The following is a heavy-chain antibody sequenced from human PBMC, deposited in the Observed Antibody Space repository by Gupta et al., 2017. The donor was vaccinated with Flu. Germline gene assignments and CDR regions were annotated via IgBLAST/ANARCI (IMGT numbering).Heavy chain of an antibody. Sequence: QGQLQESGPGLATPSETLSLTCTVSVGAISRYYWSWIRQPPGKGLGWIGYIYDRGSTNYNPSLKSRVTISVDTSKNQYSLKLSSVTAADTAVYYCARYLWYYDSSGRYYYGMDVWGQGTTVTVSS. J-gene: IGHJ6*02. CDR3: ARYLWYYDSSGRYYYGMDV. CDR1: VGAISRYY. D-gene: IGHD3-22*01. V-gene: IGHV4-59*01. CDR2: IYDRGST.